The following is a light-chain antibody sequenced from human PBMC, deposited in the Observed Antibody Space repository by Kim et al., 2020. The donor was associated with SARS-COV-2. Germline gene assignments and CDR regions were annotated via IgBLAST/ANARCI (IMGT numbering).Light chain of an antibody. Sequence: DIQMTQSPSAMSASVGDRVTITCRASQGINNYLAWFQQKPGKVPKRLIYAASSLQSGVPSRFSGSASGTEFTLTISSLQSEDFATYYCLQNSSYPLTFFGRTKMDIK. V-gene: IGKV1-17*03. J-gene: IGKJ4*01. CDR1: QGINNY. CDR3: LQNSSYPLT. CDR2: AAS.